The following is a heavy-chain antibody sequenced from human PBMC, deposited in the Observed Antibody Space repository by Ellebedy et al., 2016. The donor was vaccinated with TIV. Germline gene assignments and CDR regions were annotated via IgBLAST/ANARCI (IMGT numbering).Heavy chain of an antibody. V-gene: IGHV4-59*13. CDR1: GDSMSTYY. CDR2: VYYTGKV. Sequence: SETLSLTXTVSGDSMSTYYWNWIRQSPGKGLEWIGSVYYTGKVDYNPSLRGRVTISVDPSKNQFSLKLTSVTAADMAMYYCARDNWFNPWGQGTLVTVSS. CDR3: ARDNWFNP. J-gene: IGHJ5*02.